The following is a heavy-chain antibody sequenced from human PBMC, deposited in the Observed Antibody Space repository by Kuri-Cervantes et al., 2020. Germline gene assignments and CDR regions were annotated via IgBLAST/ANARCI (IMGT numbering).Heavy chain of an antibody. V-gene: IGHV3-23*01. CDR1: GFTFSSCG. CDR3: AKSNSWYAFDI. J-gene: IGHJ3*02. Sequence: GGSLRLSCAASGFTFSSCGMHWVRQAPGQGLEWVSLISNSGGTTYYAGSVKGRFTISRDNSRNTLYLQMNSLRAEDTAVYYCAKSNSWYAFDIWGQGTMVTDSS. D-gene: IGHD6-13*01. CDR2: ISNSGGTT.